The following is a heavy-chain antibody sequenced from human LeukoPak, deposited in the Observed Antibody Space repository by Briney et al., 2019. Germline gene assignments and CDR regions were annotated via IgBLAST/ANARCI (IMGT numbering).Heavy chain of an antibody. D-gene: IGHD4-17*01. CDR1: GGSISSGSYY. V-gene: IGHV4-61*02. CDR2: IYTSGST. Sequence: SQTLSLTCTVSGGSISSGSYYWSWIRQPAGKGLEWTGRIYTSGSTNYNPSLRSRVTISVDTSKNQFSLKLSSVTAADTAVYYCARGTTAHLFEDYWGQGTLVTASS. CDR3: ARGTTAHLFEDY. J-gene: IGHJ4*02.